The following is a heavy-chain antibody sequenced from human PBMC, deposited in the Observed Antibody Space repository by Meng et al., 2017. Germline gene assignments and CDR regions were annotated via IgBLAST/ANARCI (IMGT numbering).Heavy chain of an antibody. CDR3: ARDTVEAYCGGDCCPLGY. CDR2: SNHSGST. CDR1: CGSLGGYY. J-gene: IGHJ4*02. D-gene: IGHD2-21*02. Sequence: VPSQLWRAGLLEPSEPLSLRCAVYCGSLGGYYWSWIRQPPGLGLEWIGESNHSGSTNYNPSLKSRVTISVDTSKNQFSLKLSSVTAADTAVYYCARDTVEAYCGGDCCPLGYWGQGTLVTVSS. V-gene: IGHV4-34*01.